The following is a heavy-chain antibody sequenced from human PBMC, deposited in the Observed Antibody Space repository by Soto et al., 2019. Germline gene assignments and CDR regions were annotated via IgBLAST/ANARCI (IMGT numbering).Heavy chain of an antibody. J-gene: IGHJ6*02. CDR3: ANLLTIYGVIIYGMDV. CDR1: GFTFSSYG. CDR2: ISYDGSNK. D-gene: IGHD3-3*01. V-gene: IGHV3-30*18. Sequence: QVQLVESGGGVVKPGRSLRLSCAASGFTFSSYGMQWVRQAPGKGLEWVAVISYDGSNKYYADSVKGRFTIFRDNSKNTLYLQMNSLRAKETAVYYCANLLTIYGVIIYGMDVWGQGTTVNVSS.